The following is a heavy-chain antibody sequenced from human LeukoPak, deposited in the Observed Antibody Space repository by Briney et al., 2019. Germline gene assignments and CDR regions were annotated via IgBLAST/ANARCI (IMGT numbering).Heavy chain of an antibody. CDR1: GGSFSGYY. V-gene: IGHV4-34*01. Sequence: SETLSLTCAVYGGSFSGYYWSWIRQPPGKGLEWIGEINHSGSTNYNPSLKSRVTISVDTSKNQFSLKLSSVTAADTAVYYCAGTRLYCSSTSCLFDYRGQGTLVTVSS. J-gene: IGHJ4*02. CDR2: INHSGST. CDR3: AGTRLYCSSTSCLFDY. D-gene: IGHD2-2*01.